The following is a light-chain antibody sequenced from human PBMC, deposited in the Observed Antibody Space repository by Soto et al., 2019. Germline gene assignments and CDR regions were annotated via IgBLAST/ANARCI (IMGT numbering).Light chain of an antibody. J-gene: IGKJ1*01. CDR2: AAS. V-gene: IGKV3-20*01. CDR1: QSVSSNF. CDR3: QQYGRSRWT. Sequence: EIVLTQSPGTLSLSPGERTTLSCRASQSVSSNFLAWYQQRPGQAPRLLIYAASSRATGIPDRFSGSGSGTDVTLTISRLEPDDFAVYYCQQYGRSRWTFGQGTKVEIK.